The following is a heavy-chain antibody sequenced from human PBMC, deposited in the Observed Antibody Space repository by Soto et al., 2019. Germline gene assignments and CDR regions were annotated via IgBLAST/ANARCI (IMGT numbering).Heavy chain of an antibody. V-gene: IGHV3-23*01. D-gene: IGHD6-6*01. CDR3: AKRSSSSTFDY. Sequence: PGGSLRLSWAASGLTFSSYAMSWVRQATGKGLEWVSVISGSDDSTYYADSVKGRFTISRDNSKNTLYLQMNSLRAEDTAVYYCAKRSSSSTFDYWGQGTLVTVSS. J-gene: IGHJ4*02. CDR1: GLTFSSYA. CDR2: ISGSDDST.